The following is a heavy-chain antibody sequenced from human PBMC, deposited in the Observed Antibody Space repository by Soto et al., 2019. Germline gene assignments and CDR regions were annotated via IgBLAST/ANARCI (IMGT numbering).Heavy chain of an antibody. CDR3: ARESEDLTSNFDY. Sequence: GSLRLSCAASGFTFTRYSMNWVRQAPGKGLEWVSSISSTTNYIYYADSMKGRFTVSRDNAKNSVYLEMNSLSAEDTALYYCARESEDLTSNFDYWGQGTLVTVSS. CDR1: GFTFTRYS. V-gene: IGHV3-21*01. CDR2: ISSTTNYI. J-gene: IGHJ4*02.